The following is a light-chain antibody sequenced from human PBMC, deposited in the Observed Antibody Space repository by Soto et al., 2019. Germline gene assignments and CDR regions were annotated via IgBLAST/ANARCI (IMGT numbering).Light chain of an antibody. CDR1: QSVSSN. CDR3: QQYNNFGT. V-gene: IGKV3-15*01. CDR2: GAS. J-gene: IGKJ1*01. Sequence: EIVMTQSPATLSVSPGETATLSCWASQSVSSNLAWYQQKPGQAPRLLIYGASTRATDIPARFSGSGSGTEFTLTISSLQSEDFAVYYCQQYNNFGTFGQGTKVEIK.